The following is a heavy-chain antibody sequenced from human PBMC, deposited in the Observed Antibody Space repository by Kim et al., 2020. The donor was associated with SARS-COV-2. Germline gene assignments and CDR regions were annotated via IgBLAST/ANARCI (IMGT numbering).Heavy chain of an antibody. J-gene: IGHJ6*02. CDR1: GFTFSSYA. D-gene: IGHD3-10*01. CDR2: ISGSGGST. Sequence: GGSLRLSCAASGFTFSSYAMSWVRQAPGKGLEWVSAISGSGGSTYYADSVKGRFTISRDNSKNTLYLQMNSLRAEDTAVYYCAKTLGSVGEPHLNYYYYGMDVCGQGTTVTVSS. V-gene: IGHV3-23*01. CDR3: AKTLGSVGEPHLNYYYYGMDV.